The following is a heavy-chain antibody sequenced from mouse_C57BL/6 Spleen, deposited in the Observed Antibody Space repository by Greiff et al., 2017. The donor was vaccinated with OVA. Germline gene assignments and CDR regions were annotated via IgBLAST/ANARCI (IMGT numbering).Heavy chain of an antibody. Sequence: QVQLQQSGAELVRPGASVTLSCKASGYTFTDYEMHWVKQTPVHGLEWIGAIDPETGGTAYNQKFKGKAILTADKSSSTAYMELRSLTSEDSAVYYCTRGGSNYESPFAYWGQGTLVTVSA. D-gene: IGHD2-5*01. CDR3: TRGGSNYESPFAY. J-gene: IGHJ3*01. CDR1: GYTFTDYE. CDR2: IDPETGGT. V-gene: IGHV1-15*01.